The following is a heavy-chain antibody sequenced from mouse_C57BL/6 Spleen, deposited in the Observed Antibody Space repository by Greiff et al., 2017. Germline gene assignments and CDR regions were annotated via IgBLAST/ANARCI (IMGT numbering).Heavy chain of an antibody. CDR3: ARGADYDERYAMDY. D-gene: IGHD2-4*01. J-gene: IGHJ4*01. Sequence: QVQLQQSGPGLVQPSQSLSITCTVSGFSLTSYGVHWVRPSPGKGLEWLGVIWSGGSTDYNAAFISRLSISKDNSKSQVFFKMNSLQADDTAIYYCARGADYDERYAMDYWGQGTSVTVSS. V-gene: IGHV2-2*01. CDR2: IWSGGST. CDR1: GFSLTSYG.